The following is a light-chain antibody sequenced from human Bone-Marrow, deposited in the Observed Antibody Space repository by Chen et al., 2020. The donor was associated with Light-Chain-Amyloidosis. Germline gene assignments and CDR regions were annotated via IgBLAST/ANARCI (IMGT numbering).Light chain of an antibody. CDR3: SSYTITNTLV. J-gene: IGLJ1*01. CDR1: SSDVGGDNH. CDR2: EVT. Sequence: QSALTQPASVSGAPAHPITLSCTGTSSDVGGDNHVSWYQQHPDKAPKLMIYEVTNRPSWVPDRFSGSKSDNTASLTISVLQTEDEADYFCSSYTITNTLVFGSGTRVTVL. V-gene: IGLV2-14*01.